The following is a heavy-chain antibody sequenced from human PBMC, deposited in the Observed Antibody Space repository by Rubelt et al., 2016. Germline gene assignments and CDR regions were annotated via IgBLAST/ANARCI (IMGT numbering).Heavy chain of an antibody. J-gene: IGHJ4*02. Sequence: QLQLQESGPGLVKPSETLSLTCTVSGGSISSGTYYWGWIRQPPGKGLEWIGSIYYSGTTYYNPSLKGRVTISVGTSKNQFSLRLSSVTAADTAVYYCARGLPYCSGGSCMYYFDYWGQGTLVTVSS. V-gene: IGHV4-39*07. CDR2: IYYSGTT. D-gene: IGHD2-15*01. CDR1: GGSISSGTYY. CDR3: ARGLPYCSGGSCMYYFDY.